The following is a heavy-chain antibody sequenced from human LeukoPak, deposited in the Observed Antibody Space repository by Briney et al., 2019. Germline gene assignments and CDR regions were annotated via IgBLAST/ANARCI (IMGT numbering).Heavy chain of an antibody. CDR3: AKDPSGSYFIDASEFDY. Sequence: GGSLRLSCAASGFTFSSYAMSGVRQAPGKGRDWVSAISGSGGSTSYADSVKGRLTLSSDNSKNTLSLPMNSLRAEDTAVYYCAKDPSGSYFIDASEFDYWGQGTLVTVSS. CDR1: GFTFSSYA. CDR2: ISGSGGST. J-gene: IGHJ4*02. D-gene: IGHD1-26*01. V-gene: IGHV3-23*01.